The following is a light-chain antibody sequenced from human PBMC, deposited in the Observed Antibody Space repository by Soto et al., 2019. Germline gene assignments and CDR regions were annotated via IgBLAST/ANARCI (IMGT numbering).Light chain of an antibody. J-gene: IGLJ2*01. Sequence: QSVLTQPPSASGSPGQSVTISCTGTSSDVGGYNYVSWYQQHPGKAPKLMIYEVSKRPSGVADRFSGSKSGNTASLTVSGLQAEDEADYYCSSYAGSNNLLFGGGTKVTVL. CDR3: SSYAGSNNLL. CDR1: SSDVGGYNY. CDR2: EVS. V-gene: IGLV2-8*01.